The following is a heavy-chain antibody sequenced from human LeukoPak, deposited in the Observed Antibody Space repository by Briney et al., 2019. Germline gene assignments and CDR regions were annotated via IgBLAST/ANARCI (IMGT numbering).Heavy chain of an antibody. CDR2: ISHSGST. V-gene: IGHV4-38-2*01. Sequence: SETLSLTCGVSNYSISSGYFWGWLRQSPGKGLEWIGSISHSGSTYYNPSLESRVTISLDTSKNQFSLKLGSVTAADTAVYFCARGPYPNTTNFDPWAREPRSPSPQ. CDR1: NYSISSGYF. CDR3: ARGPYPNTTNFDP. J-gene: IGHJ5*02. D-gene: IGHD1-14*01.